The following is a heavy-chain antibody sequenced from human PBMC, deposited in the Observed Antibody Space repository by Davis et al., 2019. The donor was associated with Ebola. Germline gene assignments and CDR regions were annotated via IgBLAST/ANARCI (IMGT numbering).Heavy chain of an antibody. J-gene: IGHJ4*02. Sequence: SRMGSGYSHTNYRIGWVRQMPGKGLEWMGIVYPGDSETTYSPSFQGQVTISANKSISTAYLQWSSLKASDTAMYYCARQWGHYFDYWGQGTLVTVSS. CDR1: GYSHTNYR. CDR2: VYPGDSET. D-gene: IGHD1-26*01. CDR3: ARQWGHYFDY. V-gene: IGHV5-51*01.